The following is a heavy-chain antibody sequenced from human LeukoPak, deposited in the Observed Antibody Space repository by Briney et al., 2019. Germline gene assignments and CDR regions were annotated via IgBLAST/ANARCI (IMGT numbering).Heavy chain of an antibody. CDR1: GFTFSSYG. J-gene: IGHJ3*02. V-gene: IGHV3-23*01. CDR3: AKGKDRSGTIFDI. Sequence: PGGSLRLSCTASGFTFSSYGMSWVRQAPGKGLEWVSAISGSGGSTYYADSVKGRFTISRDNSKNTLYLQMNSLRAEDTAVYYCAKGKDRSGTIFDIWGQGTMVTVTS. CDR2: ISGSGGST. D-gene: IGHD1-26*01.